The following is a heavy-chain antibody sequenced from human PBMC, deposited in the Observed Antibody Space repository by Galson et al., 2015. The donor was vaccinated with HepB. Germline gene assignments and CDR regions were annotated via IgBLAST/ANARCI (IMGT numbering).Heavy chain of an antibody. CDR1: GFTFSSYG. Sequence: SLRLSCAASGFTFSSYGMHWVRQAPGKGLEWVAVIWFDGSKKYYADSVKGRFTISRDNSKNTLYLQMNSLRAEDTAVYYCARGLVWSGPPYHYGLDVWGQGTTVTVSS. J-gene: IGHJ6*02. V-gene: IGHV3-33*01. D-gene: IGHD3-3*01. CDR3: ARGLVWSGPPYHYGLDV. CDR2: IWFDGSKK.